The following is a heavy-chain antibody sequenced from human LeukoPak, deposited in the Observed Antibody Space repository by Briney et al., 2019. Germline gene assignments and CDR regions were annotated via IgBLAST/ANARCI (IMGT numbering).Heavy chain of an antibody. V-gene: IGHV4-34*01. J-gene: IGHJ4*02. CDR3: ARGVSIAALKPFAY. CDR1: GGSFSGYY. CDR2: INHSGST. D-gene: IGHD6-6*01. Sequence: SETLSLTCAVYGGSFSGYYWSWIRQPPGKGLEWIGEINHSGSTNYNPSLKSRVTISVDTSKNQFSLKLSSVTAADTAVYYCARGVSIAALKPFAYWGRGTLVTVSS.